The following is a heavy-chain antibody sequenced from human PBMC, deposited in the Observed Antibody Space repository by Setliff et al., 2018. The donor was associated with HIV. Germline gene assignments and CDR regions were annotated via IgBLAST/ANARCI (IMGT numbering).Heavy chain of an antibody. CDR3: ARALGGSYPGSFDY. D-gene: IGHD1-26*01. Sequence: ASVKVSCKASGYTFSSYGISWVRQAPGQGLEWMGWISAYNGNTNYAQKFQGRVTMTTDTSTSTAYMEVRSLRSDDTAVYYCARALGGSYPGSFDYWGQGTLVTGSS. CDR1: GYTFSSYG. V-gene: IGHV1-18*01. J-gene: IGHJ4*02. CDR2: ISAYNGNT.